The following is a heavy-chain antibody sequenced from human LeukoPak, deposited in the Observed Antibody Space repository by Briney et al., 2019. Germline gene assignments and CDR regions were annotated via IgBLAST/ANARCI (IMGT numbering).Heavy chain of an antibody. CDR2: IYYSGST. D-gene: IGHD6-13*01. CDR3: ARERMYSSSWGVAYRYMDV. V-gene: IGHV4-59*01. J-gene: IGHJ6*03. CDR1: GGSISSYY. Sequence: PSETLSLTCTVSGGSISSYYWSWIRQPPGKGLEWIGYIYYSGSTNYNPSLKSRVTISVDTSKNQFSLKLSSVTAADTAVYYCARERMYSSSWGVAYRYMDVWGKGTTVSVSS.